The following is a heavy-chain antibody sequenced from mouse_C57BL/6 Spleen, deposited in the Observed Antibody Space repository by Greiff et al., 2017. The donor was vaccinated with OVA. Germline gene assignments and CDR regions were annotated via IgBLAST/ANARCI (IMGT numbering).Heavy chain of an antibody. Sequence: EVQRVESGEGLVKPGGSLKLSCAASGFTFSSYAMSWVRQTPEKRLEWVAYISSGGDYIYYADTVKGRFTISRDNARNTLYLQMSSLKSEDTAMYYCTRDVDSLIFAYWGQGTLVTVSA. CDR3: TRDVDSLIFAY. J-gene: IGHJ3*01. V-gene: IGHV5-9-1*02. CDR2: ISSGGDYI. D-gene: IGHD6-2*01. CDR1: GFTFSSYA.